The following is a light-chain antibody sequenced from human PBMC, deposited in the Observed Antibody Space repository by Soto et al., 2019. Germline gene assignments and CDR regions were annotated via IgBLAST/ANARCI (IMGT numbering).Light chain of an antibody. CDR3: MQALQTRT. V-gene: IGKV2-28*01. J-gene: IGKJ1*01. CDR2: LGS. CDR1: QSLLHSNGYKY. Sequence: DVVRTRSPLSLPVTPGESASLSFRSSQSLLHSNGYKYLDWYLQKPGQSTQLLIYLGSNRASGVPDRFSGSGSGTDFTLKISRVEAEDVGVYYCMQALQTRTFGQGTKVDIK.